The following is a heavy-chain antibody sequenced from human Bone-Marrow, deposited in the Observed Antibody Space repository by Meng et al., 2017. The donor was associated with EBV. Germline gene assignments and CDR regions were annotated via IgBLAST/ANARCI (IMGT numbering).Heavy chain of an antibody. CDR3: ASESGRGFTPDY. J-gene: IGHJ4*02. D-gene: IGHD3-10*01. CDR1: GGTFRSEA. CDR2: LIPMVGAP. V-gene: IGHV1-69*01. Sequence: QVQLRQAGAEVKKPGSSVKVSGRTSGGTFRSEAVSWVRQAPGQGLAWMGGLIPMVGAPHYAQKFQGRVTIIADESTSTHSMELNSLRSEDTAMYYCASESGRGFTPDYWGQGTLVTVSS.